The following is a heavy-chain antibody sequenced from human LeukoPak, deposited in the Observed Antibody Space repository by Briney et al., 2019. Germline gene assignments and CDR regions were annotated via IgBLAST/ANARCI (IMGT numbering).Heavy chain of an antibody. CDR1: GYTFTSYY. CDR2: INPSGGST. D-gene: IGHD3-22*01. CDR3: ARDPGGYYDSSGYYRGGGFDY. Sequence: GASVKVSCKASGYTFTSYYMHWVRQAPGQGLEWMGIINPSGGSTSYAQKFQGRVTMTRDMSTSTVYMELSSLRSEDTAVYYCARDPGGYYDSSGYYRGGGFDYWGQGTLVTVSS. J-gene: IGHJ4*02. V-gene: IGHV1-46*01.